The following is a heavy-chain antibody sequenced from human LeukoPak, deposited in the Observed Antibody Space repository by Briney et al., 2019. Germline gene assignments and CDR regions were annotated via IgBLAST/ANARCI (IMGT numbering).Heavy chain of an antibody. J-gene: IGHJ6*02. CDR3: ARETHIVVVPAAPYYYYYGMDV. CDR1: GYTFTSYY. D-gene: IGHD2-2*01. CDR2: ISAYNGNT. Sequence: ASVKVPCKASGYTFTSYYMHWVRQAPGQGLEWMGWISAYNGNTKYAQKLQGRVTMTTDTSTSTAYMELRSLRSDDTAAYYCARETHIVVVPAAPYYYYYGMDVWGQGTTVTVSS. V-gene: IGHV1-18*04.